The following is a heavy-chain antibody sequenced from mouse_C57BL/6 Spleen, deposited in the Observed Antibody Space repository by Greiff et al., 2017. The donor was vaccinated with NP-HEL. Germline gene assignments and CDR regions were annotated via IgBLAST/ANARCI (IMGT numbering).Heavy chain of an antibody. Sequence: VQLQQSGPELVKPGASVKISCKASGYAFSSSWMNWVKQRPGKGLEWIGRIYPGDGDTNYNGKFKGKATLTADKSSSTAYMQRSSLTSEDSAVYFCARSSYYGSSWGYAMDYWGQGTSVTVSS. CDR3: ARSSYYGSSWGYAMDY. CDR2: IYPGDGDT. CDR1: GYAFSSSW. J-gene: IGHJ4*01. V-gene: IGHV1-82*01. D-gene: IGHD1-1*01.